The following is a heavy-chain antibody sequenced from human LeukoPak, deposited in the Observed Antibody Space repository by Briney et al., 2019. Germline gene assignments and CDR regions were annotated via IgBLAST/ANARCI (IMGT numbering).Heavy chain of an antibody. CDR3: ARDRGYGSGTYLY. CDR1: GFTFSSYW. D-gene: IGHD3-10*01. J-gene: IGHJ4*02. CDR2: IKQDGSEK. Sequence: GSLRLSCAASGFTFSSYWMSWVRQAPGKGLEWVANIKQDGSEKYYVGSVKGRFTISRDNAKNSLYLQMNSLRAEDTAVYYCARDRGYGSGTYLYWGQGTLFTVSS. V-gene: IGHV3-7*01.